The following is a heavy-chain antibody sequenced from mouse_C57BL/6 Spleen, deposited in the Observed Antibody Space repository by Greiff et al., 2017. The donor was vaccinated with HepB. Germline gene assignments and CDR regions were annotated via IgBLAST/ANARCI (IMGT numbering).Heavy chain of an antibody. CDR3: ARSEDRYYGSSYFFDY. Sequence: EVKLQQSGPELVKPGASVKIPCKASGYTFTDYNMDWVKQSHGKSLEWIGDINPNNGGTIYNQKFKGKATLTVDKSYSTAYMELRSLTSEDTAVYYCARSEDRYYGSSYFFDYWGQGTTLTVSS. V-gene: IGHV1-18*01. J-gene: IGHJ2*01. D-gene: IGHD1-1*01. CDR2: INPNNGGT. CDR1: GYTFTDYN.